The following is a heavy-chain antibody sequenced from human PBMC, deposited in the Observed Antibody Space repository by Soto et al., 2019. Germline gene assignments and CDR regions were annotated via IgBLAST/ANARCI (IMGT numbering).Heavy chain of an antibody. CDR3: AKDWASGRRANFEY. CDR1: GFTFSNYA. Sequence: GGSLRLSCAASGFTFSNYAMNWGRQAPGKGLEWVSIISGNGGRTDYADSVKGRFTISRDNSKNTLYLQMNSLRAEDTAVYYCAKDWASGRRANFEYWGQGTLITVSS. J-gene: IGHJ4*02. CDR2: ISGNGGRT. D-gene: IGHD6-25*01. V-gene: IGHV3-23*01.